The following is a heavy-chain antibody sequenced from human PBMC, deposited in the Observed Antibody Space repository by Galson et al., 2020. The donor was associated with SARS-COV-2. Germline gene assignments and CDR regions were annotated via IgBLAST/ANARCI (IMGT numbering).Heavy chain of an antibody. D-gene: IGHD3-10*01. CDR3: ARAPPPLVRGLIRPYGMDV. V-gene: IGHV4-34*01. CDR2: INHSGST. CDR1: GGSFSGYH. Sequence: SQASETLSLTCAVYGGSFSGYHWSWIRQPPGKGLEWIGEINHSGSTNYNPSLKSRVTISVDTSKNQFSLNLNSVTAADTAVYYCARAPPPLVRGLIRPYGMDVWGQGTTVTVSS. J-gene: IGHJ6*02.